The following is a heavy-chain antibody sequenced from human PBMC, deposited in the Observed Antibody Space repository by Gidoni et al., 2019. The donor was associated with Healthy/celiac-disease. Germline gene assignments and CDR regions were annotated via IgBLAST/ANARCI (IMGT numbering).Heavy chain of an antibody. CDR1: SSYA. D-gene: IGHD3-22*01. Sequence: SSYAMHWVRQAPGKGLEWVAVISYDGSNKYYADSVKGRFTISRDNSKNTLYLQMNSLRAEDTAVYYCARDGYDSSGSFGIAFDIWGQGTMVTVSS. V-gene: IGHV3-30-3*01. CDR2: ISYDGSNK. J-gene: IGHJ3*02. CDR3: ARDGYDSSGSFGIAFDI.